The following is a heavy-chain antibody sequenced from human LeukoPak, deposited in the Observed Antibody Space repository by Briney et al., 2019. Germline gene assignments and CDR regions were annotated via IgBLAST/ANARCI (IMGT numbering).Heavy chain of an antibody. V-gene: IGHV1-2*02. Sequence: GASVKVSCKASGYTFTGYYMHWVRQAPGQGLEWMGWINPNSGGTNYAQKFQGRVTMTRDTSISTAYMELSRLRSDGTAVYYCARERGYCSSTSCYFDYWGQGTLVTVSS. J-gene: IGHJ4*02. D-gene: IGHD2-2*01. CDR3: ARERGYCSSTSCYFDY. CDR2: INPNSGGT. CDR1: GYTFTGYY.